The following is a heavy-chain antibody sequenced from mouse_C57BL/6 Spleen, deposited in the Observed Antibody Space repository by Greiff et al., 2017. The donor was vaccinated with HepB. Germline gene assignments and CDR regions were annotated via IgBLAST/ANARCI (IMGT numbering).Heavy chain of an antibody. V-gene: IGHV1-69*01. D-gene: IGHD1-1*01. CDR3: ARVNTTFDY. Sequence: VQLQQPGAELVMPGASVKLSCKASGYTFTSYWMHWVKQRPGQGLEWIGEIDPSDSYTNYNQKFKGKSTLTVDKSSSTAYMQLSSLTSEDSAVYYCARVNTTFDYWGQGTTLTVSS. J-gene: IGHJ2*01. CDR1: GYTFTSYW. CDR2: IDPSDSYT.